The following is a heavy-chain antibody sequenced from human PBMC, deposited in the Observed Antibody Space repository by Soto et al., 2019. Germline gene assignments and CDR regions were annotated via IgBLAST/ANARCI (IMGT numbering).Heavy chain of an antibody. CDR2: IRSKANSYAT. D-gene: IGHD1-26*01. V-gene: IGHV3-73*02. CDR3: NTGRGSYYGRVGYYYYGMDV. CDR1: GFTFSGSA. J-gene: IGHJ6*02. Sequence: EVQLVESGGGLVQPGGSLKLSCAASGFTFSGSAMHWVRQASGKGLEWVGRIRSKANSYATAYAASVKGRFTISRDDSKNTAYLQMNSLNTEDTAVYYCNTGRGSYYGRVGYYYYGMDVWGQGTTVTVSS.